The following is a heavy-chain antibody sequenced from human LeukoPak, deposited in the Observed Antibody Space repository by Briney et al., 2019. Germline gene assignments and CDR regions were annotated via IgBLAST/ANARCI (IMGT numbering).Heavy chain of an antibody. V-gene: IGHV4-30-2*01. J-gene: IGHJ3*02. Sequence: TLSLTCTVSGGSISSGGYYWSWIRQPPGKGLEWIGYIYHSGSTYYNPSLKSRVTISVDTSKNQFSLKLSSVTAADTAVYYCARAPLIEYCSSTSCYTPPGAFDIWGQGTMVTVSS. D-gene: IGHD2-2*02. CDR1: GGSISSGGYY. CDR3: ARAPLIEYCSSTSCYTPPGAFDI. CDR2: IYHSGST.